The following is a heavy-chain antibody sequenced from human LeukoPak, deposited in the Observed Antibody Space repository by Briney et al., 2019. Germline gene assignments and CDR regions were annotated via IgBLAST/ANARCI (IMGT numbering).Heavy chain of an antibody. Sequence: GGSLRLSCAASGFTFSSYSMNWVRQAPGKGLEWVSSISSSSSYIYYADSVKGRFTISRDNAKNSLYLQMNSLRAEDTAVYYCARDRTFYYDILTGLPGFYYYYMDVWGKGTTVTVSS. CDR2: ISSSSSYI. V-gene: IGHV3-21*01. J-gene: IGHJ6*03. CDR3: ARDRTFYYDILTGLPGFYYYYMDV. D-gene: IGHD3-9*01. CDR1: GFTFSSYS.